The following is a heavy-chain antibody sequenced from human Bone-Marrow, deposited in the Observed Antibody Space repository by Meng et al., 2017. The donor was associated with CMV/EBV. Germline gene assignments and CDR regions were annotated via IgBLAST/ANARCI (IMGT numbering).Heavy chain of an antibody. CDR1: FTFSKAW. Sequence: FTFSKAWMSWVRQAPGKGLEWISRIQSKTDGGATDSAEPVKGRFTISRDDSKNTMYLQMSSLKIEDTAVYYCTTAYRSNSYDAFDIWGQGTLVTVSS. V-gene: IGHV3-15*01. J-gene: IGHJ3*02. CDR3: TTAYRSNSYDAFDI. CDR2: IQSKTDGGAT. D-gene: IGHD6-13*01.